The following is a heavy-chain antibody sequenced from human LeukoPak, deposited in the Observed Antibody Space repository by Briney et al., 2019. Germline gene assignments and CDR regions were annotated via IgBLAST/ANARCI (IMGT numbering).Heavy chain of an antibody. CDR2: INPDTGVT. Sequence: ASVKVSCKPSQHIFTIYLIHWLRPAAGQGREWMAWINPDTGVTKYAQDLQGRVTVPRDTSLTTTYMELSTLTSDDTAVYYCALVTSGNWWFDPWGPGTLVTVSS. V-gene: IGHV1-2*02. CDR1: QHIFTIYL. CDR3: ALVTSGNWWFDP. D-gene: IGHD2-21*02. J-gene: IGHJ5*02.